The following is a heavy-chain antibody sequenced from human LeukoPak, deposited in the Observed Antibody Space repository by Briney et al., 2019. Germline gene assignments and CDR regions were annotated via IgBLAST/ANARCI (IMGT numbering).Heavy chain of an antibody. D-gene: IGHD3-22*01. CDR3: ARGHYDSSGYYENPSGPTDY. Sequence: GGSLRLSCAASGFTFSSYAMHWVRQAPGKGLGWGAVISYDGSNKYYADSVKGRFTISRDNSKNTLYLQMNSLRAEDTAVYYCARGHYDSSGYYENPSGPTDYWGQGTLVTVSS. V-gene: IGHV3-30-3*01. CDR1: GFTFSSYA. J-gene: IGHJ4*02. CDR2: ISYDGSNK.